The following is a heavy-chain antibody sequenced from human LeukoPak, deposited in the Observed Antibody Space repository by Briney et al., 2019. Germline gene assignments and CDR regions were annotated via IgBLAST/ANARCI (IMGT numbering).Heavy chain of an antibody. V-gene: IGHV4-39*01. CDR2: IYYSGST. J-gene: IGHJ5*02. CDR1: GGSISSSSYY. Sequence: SETLSLTCTVSGGSISSSSYYWGWIRQPPGKGLEWIGSIYYSGSTYYNPSLKSRVTISVDTSKNQFSLKLSSVTAADTAVYYCARHDVKLAARPRNWFDPWGQGTLVTVSS. CDR3: ARHDVKLAARPRNWFDP. D-gene: IGHD6-6*01.